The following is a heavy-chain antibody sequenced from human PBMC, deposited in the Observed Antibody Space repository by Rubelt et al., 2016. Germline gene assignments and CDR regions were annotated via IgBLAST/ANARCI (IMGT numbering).Heavy chain of an antibody. J-gene: IGHJ4*02. D-gene: IGHD6-19*01. CDR3: ARISSGWAEDY. CDR1: GFTFSNYG. Sequence: QVQLVESGGGVVQPGGSLRLSCAASGFTFSNYGMHWVRQAPGRGLEWVAFIRYDGSNQYYADSVKGRFTISRDNAKNSLFLEMNSLRAEDTAMYYCARISSGWAEDYWGQGTLVTVSS. CDR2: IRYDGSNQ. V-gene: IGHV3-30*02.